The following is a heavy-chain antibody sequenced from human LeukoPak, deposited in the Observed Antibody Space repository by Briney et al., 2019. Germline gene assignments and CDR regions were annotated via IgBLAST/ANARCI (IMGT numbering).Heavy chain of an antibody. CDR3: ARQPRGNGYYDSSGYYYVFDY. Sequence: ASVKVSCKASGYTFTSYGISWVRQAPGQGLEWMGWISAYNGNTNYAQKLQGRVTMTTDTSTSTAYMELRSLRSDDTAVYYCARQPRGNGYYDSSGYYYVFDYWGQGTLVTVSS. J-gene: IGHJ4*02. CDR2: ISAYNGNT. D-gene: IGHD3-22*01. CDR1: GYTFTSYG. V-gene: IGHV1-18*01.